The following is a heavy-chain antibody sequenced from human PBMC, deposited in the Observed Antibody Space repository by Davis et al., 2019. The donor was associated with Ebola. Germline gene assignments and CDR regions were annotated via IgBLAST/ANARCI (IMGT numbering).Heavy chain of an antibody. V-gene: IGHV5-51*01. D-gene: IGHD2-15*01. CDR2: IYCGDSDT. CDR3: ARLGVDQFDP. J-gene: IGHJ5*02. Sequence: GESLKISCKGSGYRFSSYWIGWVRQMPGKGLEWMGIIYCGDSDTRYNPSFQGQVTISVDKSTSTAYVQWSSLMASDTAMYYCARLGVDQFDPWGQGTQVTVSS. CDR1: GYRFSSYW.